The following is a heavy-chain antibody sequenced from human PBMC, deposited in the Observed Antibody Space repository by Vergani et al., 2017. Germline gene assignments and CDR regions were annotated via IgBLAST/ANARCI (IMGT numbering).Heavy chain of an antibody. CDR1: GFTFSSYG. D-gene: IGHD3-9*01. CDR3: ARDKDILTGYHLDY. CDR2: IWSDGSNK. V-gene: IGHV3-33*01. Sequence: QVQLVESGGGVVQPGRSLRLSCAASGFTFSSYGMHWVRQAPGKGLEWVAVIWSDGSNKYYADSVKGRFTISRENSENTLYLKMNSLRAEDTAVYYCARDKDILTGYHLDYWGQGTLVTGSS. J-gene: IGHJ4*02.